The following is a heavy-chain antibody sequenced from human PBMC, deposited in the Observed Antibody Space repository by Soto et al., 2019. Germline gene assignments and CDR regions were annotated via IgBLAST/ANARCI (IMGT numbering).Heavy chain of an antibody. V-gene: IGHV3-33*01. CDR2: IWYDGSNK. CDR3: ARDGYCSGGSCYTLYHYGMDV. J-gene: IGHJ6*02. D-gene: IGHD2-15*01. CDR1: GFTFSSYG. Sequence: GGSLRLSCAASGFTFSSYGMHWVRQAPGKGLEWVAVIWYDGSNKYYADSVKGRFTISRDNSKNTLYLQMNSLRAEDTAVYYCARDGYCSGGSCYTLYHYGMDVWGQGTTVTVSS.